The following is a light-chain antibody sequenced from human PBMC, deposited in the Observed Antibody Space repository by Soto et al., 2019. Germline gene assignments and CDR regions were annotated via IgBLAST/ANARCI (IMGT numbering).Light chain of an antibody. Sequence: QSVLTQPPSVSGAPGQRITISCTGTSSDVGGYNYVSWYQQHPGKAPKLMIYEVSNRPSGVSNRFSGSKSGNTASLTIPGLQAEDEADYYCTSYTSSITYVFGTGTKVTVL. CDR2: EVS. CDR3: TSYTSSITYV. CDR1: SSDVGGYNY. V-gene: IGLV2-14*01. J-gene: IGLJ1*01.